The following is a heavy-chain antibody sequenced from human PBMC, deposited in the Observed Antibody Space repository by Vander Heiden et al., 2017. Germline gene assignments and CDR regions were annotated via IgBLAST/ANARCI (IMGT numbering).Heavy chain of an antibody. CDR3: ARAGFFRFDY. J-gene: IGHJ4*02. Sequence: EVQLVESGGGLVQPRGSPRLSFVDSGITFSSSWLHWVRQAPGTGLVWLSRMNSDGSTTDYADSVKGRFTISRDNAKNTLYLQMNGLRAEDTAVYYCARAGFFRFDYWGQGILVTVSS. CDR1: GITFSSSW. D-gene: IGHD3-3*01. CDR2: MNSDGSTT. V-gene: IGHV3-74*01.